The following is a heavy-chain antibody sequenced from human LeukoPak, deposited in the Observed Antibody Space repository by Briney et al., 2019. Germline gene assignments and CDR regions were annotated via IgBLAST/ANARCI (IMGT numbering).Heavy chain of an antibody. CDR1: GDTVSSNSVT. CDR3: ARRLTQYDCFDP. D-gene: IGHD2-2*01. J-gene: IGHJ5*02. CDR2: TYYRSTWYN. Sequence: QTPSLTSAIPGDTVSSNSVTRNWIRQSPSRGLEWLGRTYYRSTWYNDYAVSVRGRITVNPDTSKNQFSLHLNSVTPEDTAVYYCARRLTQYDCFDPWGQGILVTVSS. V-gene: IGHV6-1*01.